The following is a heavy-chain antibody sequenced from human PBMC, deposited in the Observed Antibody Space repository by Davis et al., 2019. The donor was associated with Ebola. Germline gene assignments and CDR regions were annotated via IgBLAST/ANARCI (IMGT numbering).Heavy chain of an antibody. J-gene: IGHJ6*02. CDR3: ARDGALWSLYYYGMDV. Sequence: ASVQVSCKASGYTFTNYGITWVRQAPGQGPEWMGWINPHNGNTNYAQKLQGRVTMTTDTSTSTAYMELRSLRSDDTAVYYCARDGALWSLYYYGMDVWGQGTTVTVSS. CDR1: GYTFTNYG. V-gene: IGHV1-18*04. D-gene: IGHD3-10*01. CDR2: INPHNGNT.